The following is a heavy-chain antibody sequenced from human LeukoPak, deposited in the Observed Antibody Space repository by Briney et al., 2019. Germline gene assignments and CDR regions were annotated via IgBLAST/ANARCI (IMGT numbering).Heavy chain of an antibody. CDR3: AREGQEVRQKAFDI. CDR1: GGSIISGDYY. J-gene: IGHJ3*02. D-gene: IGHD1-1*01. Sequence: SETLSLTCTVSGGSIISGDYYWSWIRQPPGKGLEWIGYIYYSGSTYYNPSLKSRVTISVDTSKNQFSLKLGSVTAADTAVYYCAREGQEVRQKAFDIWGQGTMVTVSS. CDR2: IYYSGST. V-gene: IGHV4-30-4*08.